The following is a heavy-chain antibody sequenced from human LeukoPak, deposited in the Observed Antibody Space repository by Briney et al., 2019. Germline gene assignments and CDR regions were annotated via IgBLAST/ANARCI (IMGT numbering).Heavy chain of an antibody. V-gene: IGHV3-23*01. CDR1: GFTFSSYA. CDR3: AKGGGYSYGPGYGMDV. J-gene: IGHJ6*02. Sequence: PGGSLRLSCAAAGFTFSSYAMSCVRQAPGKGLEWVSGISGSGGSTYYADSVKGRFTISRDNSKNTLYLQMNSLRAEDTAVYYCAKGGGYSYGPGYGMDVWGQGTTVTVSS. CDR2: ISGSGGST. D-gene: IGHD5-18*01.